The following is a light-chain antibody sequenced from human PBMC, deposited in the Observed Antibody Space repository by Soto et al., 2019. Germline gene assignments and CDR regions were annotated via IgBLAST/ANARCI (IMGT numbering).Light chain of an antibody. CDR2: GAS. J-gene: IGKJ1*01. V-gene: IGKV3-20*01. CDR3: QQYGNSPPRT. CDR1: QSVSSAY. Sequence: DIVLTQSPGTLSLSPGERATLSCRASQSVSSAYLAWYQQKPGQAPRLLIYGASTRATGIPDRFSGSGSGTDFTLTISRLEPEDLAVYYCQQYGNSPPRTFGQGTKVEIK.